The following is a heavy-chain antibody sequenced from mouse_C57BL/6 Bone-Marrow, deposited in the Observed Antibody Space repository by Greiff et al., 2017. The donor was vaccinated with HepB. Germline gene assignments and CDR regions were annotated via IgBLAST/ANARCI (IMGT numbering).Heavy chain of an antibody. CDR1: GFNIKDYY. Sequence: VQLQQSGAELVKPGASVKLSCTASGFNIKDYYMHWVKQRPEQGLEWIGRIDPEDGETKYASKFQGKATITADTSSNTAYMQLSSLTSEDTAVYNCARSSLQYYFDYWGQGTTLTVSS. D-gene: IGHD6-2*01. CDR2: IDPEDGET. CDR3: ARSSLQYYFDY. J-gene: IGHJ2*01. V-gene: IGHV14-2*01.